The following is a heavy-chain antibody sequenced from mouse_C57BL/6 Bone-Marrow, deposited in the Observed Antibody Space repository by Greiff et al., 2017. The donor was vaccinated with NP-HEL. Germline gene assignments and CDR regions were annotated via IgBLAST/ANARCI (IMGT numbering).Heavy chain of an antibody. Sequence: VQLQQPGAELVKPGASVKMSCKASGYTFTSYWITWVKQRPGQGLEWIGDIYPGSGSTNYNEKFKSKATLTVDTSSSTAYMQPSSLTSEDSAVYYFARKGILLYYAMDYWGQGTSVTVSS. CDR1: GYTFTSYW. CDR2: IYPGSGST. J-gene: IGHJ4*01. D-gene: IGHD2-1*01. CDR3: ARKGILLYYAMDY. V-gene: IGHV1-55*01.